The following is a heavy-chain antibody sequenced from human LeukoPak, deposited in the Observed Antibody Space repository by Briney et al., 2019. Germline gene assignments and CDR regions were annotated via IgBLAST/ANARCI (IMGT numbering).Heavy chain of an antibody. J-gene: IGHJ4*02. CDR3: AREDYGGKQYYFDY. V-gene: IGHV1-69*05. CDR2: IIPIFGTA. CDR1: GGTFSSYA. D-gene: IGHD4-23*01. Sequence: ASVKVSCKGSGGTFSSYAISWVRQAPGQGLEWMGGIIPIFGTANYAQKFQGRVTITTDESTSTAYMELSSLRSEDTAVYYCAREDYGGKQYYFDYWGQGTLVTVSS.